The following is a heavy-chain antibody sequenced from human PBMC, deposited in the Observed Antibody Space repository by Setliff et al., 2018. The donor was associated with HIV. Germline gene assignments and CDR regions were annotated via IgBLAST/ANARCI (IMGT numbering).Heavy chain of an antibody. CDR1: GYTFASYD. J-gene: IGHJ4*02. D-gene: IGHD2-15*01. V-gene: IGHV1-8*02. CDR2: MNPNSGNT. Sequence: ASVKVSCKASGYTFASYDINWVRQATGQGLEWMGWMNPNSGNTGYAQKFQGRVTMTRNTSISTAYMELSSLRSDDTAIYYCAKPFGSDGSRQLDSWGQGTLVTVSS. CDR3: AKPFGSDGSRQLDS.